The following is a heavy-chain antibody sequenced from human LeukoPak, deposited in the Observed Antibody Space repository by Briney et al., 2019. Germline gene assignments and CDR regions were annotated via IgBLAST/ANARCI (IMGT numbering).Heavy chain of an antibody. CDR3: ARHSTGGRGFDS. D-gene: IGHD7-27*01. J-gene: IGHJ4*02. Sequence: SETLSLTCTVSGASISSFYWSWVRQPPGRGLEWIAYIYYSGNTNHNPSFKSRVTISLDTSENQFSLKLSSVTAADTAVYYCARHSTGGRGFDSWGQGTLVTVSS. CDR1: GASISSFY. V-gene: IGHV4-59*08. CDR2: IYYSGNT.